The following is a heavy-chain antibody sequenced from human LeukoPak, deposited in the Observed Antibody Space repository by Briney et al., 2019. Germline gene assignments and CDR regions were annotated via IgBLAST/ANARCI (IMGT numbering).Heavy chain of an antibody. CDR2: INPSGGST. D-gene: IGHD3-22*01. Sequence: ASVKVSCKASGYTFTSYYMHWVRQAPGQGLEWMGIINPSGGSTSYAQKFQGRVTMTRDTSTSTVYTELSTLRSEDTAVYYCARTASSGYLGDGMDVWGQGTTVTVSS. V-gene: IGHV1-46*01. CDR1: GYTFTSYY. CDR3: ARTASSGYLGDGMDV. J-gene: IGHJ6*02.